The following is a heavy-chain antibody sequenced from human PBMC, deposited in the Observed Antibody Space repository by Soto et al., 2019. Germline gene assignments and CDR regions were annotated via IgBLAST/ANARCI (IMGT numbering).Heavy chain of an antibody. Sequence: GGSLRFSCAASGFTFSSYGMHWVRQAPGKGLEWVAVIWYDGSNKYYADSVKGRFTISRDNSKNTLYLQMNSLRAEDMAVYYCARDRYDGWGYFDYWGQGTLVTVSS. CDR1: GFTFSSYG. CDR2: IWYDGSNK. V-gene: IGHV3-33*01. J-gene: IGHJ4*02. CDR3: ARDRYDGWGYFDY. D-gene: IGHD6-19*01.